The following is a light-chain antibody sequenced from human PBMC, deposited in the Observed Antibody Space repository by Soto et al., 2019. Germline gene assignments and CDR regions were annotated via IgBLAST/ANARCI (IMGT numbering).Light chain of an antibody. V-gene: IGLV1-40*01. CDR3: QSYDTSVNGL. Sequence: QSVLTQPPSVSGAPGQRVTISCIGSSSNIGAGYDVHWYQQLPGRAPKLLISRNSNRPSGVPDRFSASKSGASASLTITGLQPEDAADYYCQSYDTSVNGLFGGGTKLTVL. J-gene: IGLJ3*02. CDR1: SSNIGAGYD. CDR2: RNS.